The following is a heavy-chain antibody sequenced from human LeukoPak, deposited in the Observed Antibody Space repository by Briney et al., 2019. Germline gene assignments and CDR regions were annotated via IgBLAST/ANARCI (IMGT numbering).Heavy chain of an antibody. CDR3: AREVTTSREVTTFDN. J-gene: IGHJ4*02. V-gene: IGHV3-48*01. CDR2: LTAIGNTI. CDR1: GFTFSDYK. D-gene: IGHD4-17*01. Sequence: PGGSLRLSCAASGFTFSDYKMHWVRQAPGKGLEWVSYLTAIGNTIDYADSVEGRFTISRDNSQNTLYLEMDSLRAEDTAVYFCAREVTTSREVTTFDNWGQGTLVTVSS.